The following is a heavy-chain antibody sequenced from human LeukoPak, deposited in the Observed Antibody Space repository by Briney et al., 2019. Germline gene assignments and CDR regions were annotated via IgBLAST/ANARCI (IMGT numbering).Heavy chain of an antibody. CDR1: GFTFSSYA. CDR2: ISYDGSNK. V-gene: IGHV3-30*04. Sequence: GGSLRLSCAASGFTFSSYAMHWVRQAPGKGLEWVAVISYDGSNKYYADSVKGRFTISRDNSKNTLYLQMNSLRAEDTAVYYCARGEYYYDRSGAFDIWGQGTMVTVSS. CDR3: ARGEYYYDRSGAFDI. J-gene: IGHJ3*02. D-gene: IGHD3-22*01.